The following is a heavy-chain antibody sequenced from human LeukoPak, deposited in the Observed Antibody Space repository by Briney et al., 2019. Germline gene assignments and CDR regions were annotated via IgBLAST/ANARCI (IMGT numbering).Heavy chain of an antibody. Sequence: SVKVSCKASGGTFSSYAISWVRQAPGQGLEWMGGIIPIFGTANYAQKFQGRVTITADESTSTAYMELRSLRSDDTAVYYCARDAPRIAAANWFDPWGQGTLVTVSS. V-gene: IGHV1-69*01. CDR2: IIPIFGTA. D-gene: IGHD6-13*01. J-gene: IGHJ5*02. CDR1: GGTFSSYA. CDR3: ARDAPRIAAANWFDP.